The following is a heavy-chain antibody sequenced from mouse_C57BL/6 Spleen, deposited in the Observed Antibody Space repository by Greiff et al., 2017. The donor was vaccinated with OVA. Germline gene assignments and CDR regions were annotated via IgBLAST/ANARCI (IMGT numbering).Heavy chain of an antibody. D-gene: IGHD1-1*01. V-gene: IGHV5-17*01. CDR3: ARESFITTVVAHYDY. Sequence: EVQLVESGGGLVKPGGSLKLSCAASGFTFSDYGMHWVRQAPEKGLEWVAYISSGSSTIYYAATVKGRFTISRDNAKNTLFLQRTSLRSEDTAMYYCARESFITTVVAHYDYWGQGTTLTVSS. CDR1: GFTFSDYG. CDR2: ISSGSSTI. J-gene: IGHJ2*01.